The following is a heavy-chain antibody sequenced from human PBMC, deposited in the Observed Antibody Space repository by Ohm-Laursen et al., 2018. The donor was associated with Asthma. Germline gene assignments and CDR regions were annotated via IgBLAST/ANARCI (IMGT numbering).Heavy chain of an antibody. CDR3: ARDFCTGGFCPKAFDP. CDR2: IWYGGTNK. J-gene: IGHJ5*02. D-gene: IGHD2-8*02. Sequence: SLRLSCAASGFTFTSYDMYWVRQAPGKGLEFVAVIWYGGTNKYYADSVQGRFTFSRDIAKNTLYLEMHSLRAEDTSVYFCARDFCTGGFCPKAFDPWGQGTLVTVSS. CDR1: GFTFTSYD. V-gene: IGHV3-33*08.